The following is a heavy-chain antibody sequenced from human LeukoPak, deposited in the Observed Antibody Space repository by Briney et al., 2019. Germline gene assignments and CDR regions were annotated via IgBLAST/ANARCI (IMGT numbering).Heavy chain of an antibody. CDR3: ARTIEWELESDF. CDR2: ISAYNGNT. CDR1: YYAFTSFG. D-gene: IGHD1-26*01. Sequence: ASVKVSYKASYYAFTSFGISWVRQAPGQGLEWVGWISAYNGNTDYAQNLQGRVTMTTDTSTRTAYMELRNLRSDDTAVYYCARTIEWELESDFWGQGTLVTVSS. J-gene: IGHJ4*02. V-gene: IGHV1-18*01.